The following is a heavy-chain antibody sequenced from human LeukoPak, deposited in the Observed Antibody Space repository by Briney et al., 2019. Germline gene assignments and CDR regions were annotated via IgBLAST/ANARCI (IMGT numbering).Heavy chain of an antibody. D-gene: IGHD3-22*01. CDR2: INPNSGGT. CDR3: ARWGSGYLTYYFDY. V-gene: IGHV1-2*02. Sequence: GASVKVSCKASGYTFTGYYMHWARQAPGQGLEWMGWINPNSGGTNYAQKFQGRVTMTRDTSISTAYMELSRLRSDDTAVYYCARWGSGYLTYYFDYWGQGTLVTVSS. CDR1: GYTFTGYY. J-gene: IGHJ4*02.